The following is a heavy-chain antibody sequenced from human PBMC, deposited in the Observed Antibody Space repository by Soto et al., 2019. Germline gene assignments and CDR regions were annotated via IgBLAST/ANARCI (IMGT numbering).Heavy chain of an antibody. D-gene: IGHD2-2*02. CDR1: GFTFSTYA. CDR2: MSYDGSNK. Sequence: SGGSLRLSCAASGFTFSTYAMHWVRQAPGKGLEWVAVMSYDGSNKYYADSVKGRFTISRDNSKNTLYLQMNSLRAEDTAVYYCARGQGIVVVPGAIAPGAFDIWGQGTMVTVSS. CDR3: ARGQGIVVVPGAIAPGAFDI. V-gene: IGHV3-30-3*01. J-gene: IGHJ3*02.